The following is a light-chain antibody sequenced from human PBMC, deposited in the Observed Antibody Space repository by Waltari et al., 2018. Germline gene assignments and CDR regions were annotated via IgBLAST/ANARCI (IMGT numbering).Light chain of an antibody. V-gene: IGLV2-14*03. CDR1: SSDVGGHDY. Sequence: QSALSQPASVSGSPGQSITISCTGASSDVGGHDYVSWYQQHPGKAPKLIIRDVNNRPSGVSTRFSGSKSCNTASLTISGLQAEDEADYYCSSYSTSSSLILFGEGTKVTVL. CDR2: DVN. J-gene: IGLJ2*01. CDR3: SSYSTSSSLIL.